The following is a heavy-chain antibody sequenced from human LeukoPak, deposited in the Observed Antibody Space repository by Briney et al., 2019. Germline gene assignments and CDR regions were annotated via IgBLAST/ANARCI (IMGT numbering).Heavy chain of an antibody. Sequence: GASVKVSCKASGYTFTSCDINWVRQATGQGLEWMGWMNPNSGNTGYAQKFQGRVTMTRNTSISTAYMELSSLRSEDTAVYYCARGLSGSCYLIYSYYYYMDVWGKGTTVTVSS. J-gene: IGHJ6*03. CDR3: ARGLSGSCYLIYSYYYYMDV. CDR1: GYTFTSCD. D-gene: IGHD1-26*01. V-gene: IGHV1-8*01. CDR2: MNPNSGNT.